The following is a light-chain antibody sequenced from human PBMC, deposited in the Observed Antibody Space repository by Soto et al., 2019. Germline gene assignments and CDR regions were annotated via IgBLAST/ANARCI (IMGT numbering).Light chain of an antibody. CDR2: TNN. Sequence: LTGTAPRLLIYTNNQRPSGVPQRFSGSKTGTSASLAIGGLQSEDGADYYCAAWDDSLGAYVFGTGTKVTVL. J-gene: IGLJ1*01. V-gene: IGLV1-44*01. CDR3: AAWDDSLGAYV.